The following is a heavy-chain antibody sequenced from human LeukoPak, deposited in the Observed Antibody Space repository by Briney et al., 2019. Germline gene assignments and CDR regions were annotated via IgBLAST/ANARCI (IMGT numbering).Heavy chain of an antibody. V-gene: IGHV1-2*02. CDR2: INPNSGGT. D-gene: IGHD3-10*01. Sequence: APVKVSCKASGYTFTGYYIHWVRQAPGQGLEWMGWINPNSGGTKHAQKFQGRVTMTRDTSISTAYMELSSLRSDDTAMYYCARGVYRDQSYYASGTCYIIDYWGQGTLVTVSS. CDR3: ARGVYRDQSYYASGTCYIIDY. CDR1: GYTFTGYY. J-gene: IGHJ4*02.